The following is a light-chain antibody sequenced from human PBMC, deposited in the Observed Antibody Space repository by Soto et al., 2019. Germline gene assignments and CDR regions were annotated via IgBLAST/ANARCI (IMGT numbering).Light chain of an antibody. CDR2: GAS. CDR3: QEYGSTQFT. CDR1: QSVSISY. V-gene: IGKV3-20*01. J-gene: IGKJ3*01. Sequence: EIVLTQSPGTLSLSPGERATLSCRASQSVSISYLAWYQQKAGQAPRLLIYGASSRATGIPDRFSGSGSGTEFTLTISRLEPEDFAVYYCQEYGSTQFTFGPGTKVDIK.